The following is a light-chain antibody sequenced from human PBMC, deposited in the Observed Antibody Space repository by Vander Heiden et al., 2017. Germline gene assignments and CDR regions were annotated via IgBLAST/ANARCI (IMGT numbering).Light chain of an antibody. CDR3: QQYNNWPLT. V-gene: IGKV3-15*01. CDR2: GAS. CDR1: QSVSSN. J-gene: IGKJ4*01. Sequence: EIVMPQAPSTLSGSPGERATLSCRASQSVSSNLAWYQQKPGQAPRLLIYGASSRATGIPARFSGSGSGTEFTLTISSLQSEDFAVYYCQQYNNWPLTFGRGTKVEIK.